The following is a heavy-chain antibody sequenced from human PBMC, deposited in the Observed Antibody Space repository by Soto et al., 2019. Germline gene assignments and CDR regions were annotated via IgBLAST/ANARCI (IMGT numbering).Heavy chain of an antibody. J-gene: IGHJ4*02. CDR3: ARGRYDSSGYYYDRFYS. V-gene: IGHV3-74*01. CDR2: INSDGSST. Sequence: GGSLRLSCAASGFTFSSYWMHWVRQAPGKGLVWVSRINSDGSSTSYADSVKGRFTISRDNAKNTLYLQMNSLRAEDTDVYHCARGRYDSSGYYYDRFYSWGQGTLVTVSS. CDR1: GFTFSSYW. D-gene: IGHD3-22*01.